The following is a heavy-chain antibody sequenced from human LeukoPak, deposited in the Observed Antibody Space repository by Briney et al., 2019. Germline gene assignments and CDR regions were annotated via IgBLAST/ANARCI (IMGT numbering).Heavy chain of an antibody. Sequence: PGGSLRLSCAASGFTFSSYWMNWVRQAPGKGLEWVANIKQDGSEKDYVDSVKGRFTISRDNAKNSLYLQMNSLRAEDTAVYYCARVSSLAVAGFFDYWGQGTLVPVSS. CDR2: IKQDGSEK. CDR3: ARVSSLAVAGFFDY. D-gene: IGHD6-19*01. J-gene: IGHJ4*02. V-gene: IGHV3-7*01. CDR1: GFTFSSYW.